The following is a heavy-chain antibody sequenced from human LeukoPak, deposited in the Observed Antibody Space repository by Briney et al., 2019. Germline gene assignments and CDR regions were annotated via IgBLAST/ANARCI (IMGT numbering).Heavy chain of an antibody. CDR2: IYYSGST. CDR3: ARIRALSYYDSSGDLFYFEY. CDR1: GGSINSYY. D-gene: IGHD3-22*01. V-gene: IGHV4-59*01. Sequence: PSETLSLTCTVSGGSINSYYWSWLRQPPGKGLEWIGYIYYSGSTDYNPSLKSRVTISVDTSKNQFSLKLSSVTAGDTAVYYCARIRALSYYDSSGDLFYFEYWGQGTLVTVSS. J-gene: IGHJ4*02.